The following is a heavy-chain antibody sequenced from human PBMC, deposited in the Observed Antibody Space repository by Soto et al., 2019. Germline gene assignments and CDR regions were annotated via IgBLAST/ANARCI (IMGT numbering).Heavy chain of an antibody. CDR2: ISGGAGST. J-gene: IGHJ4*02. CDR3: AKEGYVSGFL. D-gene: IGHD3-10*01. Sequence: GGSLRLSCAVTGFSVSTHAIIWVRQGPGKGLEWVSGISGGAGSTYCADSVKGRFTISRDNPKNALYLQMNSLRADDTAVYYCAKEGYVSGFLWGQGTLVTVSS. V-gene: IGHV3-23*01. CDR1: GFSVSTHA.